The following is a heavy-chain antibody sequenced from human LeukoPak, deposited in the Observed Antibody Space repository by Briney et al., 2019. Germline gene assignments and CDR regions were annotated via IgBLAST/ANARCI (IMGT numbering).Heavy chain of an antibody. CDR3: ARGGVAAKYYFDS. D-gene: IGHD3-10*01. CDR1: GGSISPLY. V-gene: IGHV4-59*11. CDR2: IYYSGTT. Sequence: PSETLSLTCTVSGGSISPLYWSWIRQPPGKGLEFIGYIYYSGTTNYNPSLKSRVTLSADTSKNQFSLKLSSVTAADTAVYYCARGGVAAKYYFDSWGQGTLVTVSS. J-gene: IGHJ4*02.